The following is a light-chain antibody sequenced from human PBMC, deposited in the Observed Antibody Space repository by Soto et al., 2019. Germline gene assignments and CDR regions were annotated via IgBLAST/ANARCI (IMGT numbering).Light chain of an antibody. CDR2: DVS. CDR3: MSYASSGYV. J-gene: IGLJ1*01. V-gene: IGLV2-14*01. Sequence: QSALTQPASVSGSPGQSITISCTGTSSDVGGYNYVSWYQQHPGKAPKLIIYDVSKRPSGVSNRFSGSKSGTTASLTISGLQAEDEADFYCMSYASSGYVFGTGTKLTVL. CDR1: SSDVGGYNY.